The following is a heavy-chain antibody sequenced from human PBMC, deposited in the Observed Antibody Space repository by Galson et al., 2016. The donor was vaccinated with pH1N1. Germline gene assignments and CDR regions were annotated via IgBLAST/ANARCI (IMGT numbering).Heavy chain of an antibody. Sequence: SCKASEYTFIGYYIHWMRQAPGHGLAWMGRIYPNNGDTHYAQSFQGRVTMTRDTSISTAYMELNSLRSDDTAVYYCARANTYDSSGYYPFDYWGQGTQVTVSS. CDR2: IYPNNGDT. CDR1: EYTFIGYY. CDR3: ARANTYDSSGYYPFDY. J-gene: IGHJ4*02. V-gene: IGHV1-2*06. D-gene: IGHD3-22*01.